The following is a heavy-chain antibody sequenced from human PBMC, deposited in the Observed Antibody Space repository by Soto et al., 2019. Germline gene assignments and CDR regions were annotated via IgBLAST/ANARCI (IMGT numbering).Heavy chain of an antibody. CDR3: AKDSQLRASGVQRYYYGMDV. D-gene: IGHD4-17*01. CDR1: GFTLRTNG. CDR2: FSGSGDDT. V-gene: IGHV3-23*01. Sequence: GGSLRLSCAATGFTLRTNGMSWVRQAPGKGLEWVSSFSGSGDDTWYADSLKGRFTISRDNSKNTVYLQMNSLRAEDTALYYCAKDSQLRASGVQRYYYGMDVWGQGTTVTVSS. J-gene: IGHJ6*02.